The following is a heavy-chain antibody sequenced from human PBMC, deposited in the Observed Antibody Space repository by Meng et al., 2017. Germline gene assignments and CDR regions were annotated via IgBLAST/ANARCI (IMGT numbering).Heavy chain of an antibody. CDR1: GGTFSSNA. CDR2: IIPIFGTA. Sequence: QVQLVQSGAEVKKPGSSWKVSCKGSGGTFSSNAISWVRQAPGQGLEWMGGIIPIFGTANYAQKFQGRVTITADESTSTAYMELSSLRSEDTAVYYCAREWGIQLWLRRGYFDLWGRGTLVTVSS. J-gene: IGHJ2*01. CDR3: AREWGIQLWLRRGYFDL. V-gene: IGHV1-69*01. D-gene: IGHD5-18*01.